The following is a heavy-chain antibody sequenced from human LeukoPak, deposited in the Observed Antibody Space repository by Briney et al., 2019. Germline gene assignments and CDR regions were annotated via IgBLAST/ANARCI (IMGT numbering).Heavy chain of an antibody. Sequence: GGSLRLSCAASGFTFDDYGMSWVRQAPGKGLEWVSGINWNGGSTGYADSVKGRFTISRDNAKNSLYLQMNSLRAEDTALYHCARGSGDSSGYYLDYWGQGTLVTVSS. CDR2: INWNGGST. CDR1: GFTFDDYG. D-gene: IGHD3-22*01. CDR3: ARGSGDSSGYYLDY. J-gene: IGHJ4*02. V-gene: IGHV3-20*01.